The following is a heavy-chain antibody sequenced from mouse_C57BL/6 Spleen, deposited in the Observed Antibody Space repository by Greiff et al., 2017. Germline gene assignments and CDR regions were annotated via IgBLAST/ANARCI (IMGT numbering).Heavy chain of an antibody. CDR1: GSAFSSYW. J-gene: IGHJ2*01. D-gene: IGHD2-3*01. CDR2: IYPGDGDT. V-gene: IGHV1-80*01. Sequence: VQLQQSGAELVKPGASVKISCKASGSAFSSYWMNWVKQRPGKGLEWIGQIYPGDGDTNYNGKFQGRAPLTADQSSSTAYMQLIRLPHEDSAVYVSARLDDGYSAFDDWGQGTTLTVSS. CDR3: ARLDDGYSAFDD.